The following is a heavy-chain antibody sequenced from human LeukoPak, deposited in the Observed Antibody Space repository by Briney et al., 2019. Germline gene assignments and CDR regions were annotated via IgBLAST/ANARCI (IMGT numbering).Heavy chain of an antibody. J-gene: IGHJ4*02. CDR1: GFTVSSNS. CDR3: AKNVDILTL. V-gene: IGHV3-23*01. D-gene: IGHD3-9*01. CDR2: ISGSGGST. Sequence: GGSLRLSCAASGFTVSSNSMNWVRQAPGKGLEWVSAISGSGGSTYYADSVKGRFTISRDNSKNTLYLQMNSLRAEDTAVYYCAKNVDILTLWGQGTLVTVSS.